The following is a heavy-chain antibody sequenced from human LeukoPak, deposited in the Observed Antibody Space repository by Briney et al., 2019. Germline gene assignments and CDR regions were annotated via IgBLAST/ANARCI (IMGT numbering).Heavy chain of an antibody. Sequence: KPSETLSLTCAVYGGSFSGYYWSWIRQPPGKGLEWIGELNHSGSTNYNPSLKSRVTMSVDTSKHQFSLKLSSVTAADTAVYYCARLPYCSGGSCYFDYWGQGTLVTVSS. V-gene: IGHV4-34*01. D-gene: IGHD2-15*01. CDR1: GGSFSGYY. CDR2: LNHSGST. J-gene: IGHJ4*02. CDR3: ARLPYCSGGSCYFDY.